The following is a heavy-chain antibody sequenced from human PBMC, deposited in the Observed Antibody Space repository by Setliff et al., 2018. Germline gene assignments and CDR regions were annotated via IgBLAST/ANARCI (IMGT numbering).Heavy chain of an antibody. V-gene: IGHV3-30*02. J-gene: IGHJ4*02. D-gene: IGHD3-3*01. CDR2: IRYDGSNK. Sequence: LRLSCAASGFTFSSYGMHWVRQAPGKGLEWVAFIRYDGSNKYYADSVKGRFTISRDNSKNTLYLQMNSLRAEDTAVYYCAKDPRDTYYNFGYWGQGTLVTVSS. CDR3: AKDPRDTYYNFGY. CDR1: GFTFSSYG.